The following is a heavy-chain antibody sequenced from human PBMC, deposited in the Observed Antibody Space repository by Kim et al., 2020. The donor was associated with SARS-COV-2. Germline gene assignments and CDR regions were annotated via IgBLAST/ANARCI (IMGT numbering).Heavy chain of an antibody. J-gene: IGHJ6*01. CDR2: ISNDGSNI. CDR1: GFTFSNYC. Sequence: GGSLRLSCAASGFTFSNYCMSWVRQAPGKGLEWVSYISNDGSNIYYVDSVKGRFTISRDNSKKSLYLQMNNLRAEDTAVYYCARIASGYCSSSSFYEGNGEVWGRETTVDAAS. CDR3: ARIASGYCSSSSFYEGNGEV. V-gene: IGHV3-48*04. D-gene: IGHD2-2*03.